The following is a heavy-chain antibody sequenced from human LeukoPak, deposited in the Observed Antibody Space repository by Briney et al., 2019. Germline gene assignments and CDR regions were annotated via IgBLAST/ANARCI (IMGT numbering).Heavy chain of an antibody. CDR3: AKRGIAVADY. J-gene: IGHJ4*02. V-gene: IGHV3-30*02. Sequence: GGSLRLSCAAPGFTFSSYGMHWVRQAPGKGLEWVAFIRYDGSNKYYADSVKGRFTISRDNSKNTLYLQMNSLRAEDTAVYYGAKRGIAVADYWGQGTLVTVSS. CDR2: IRYDGSNK. CDR1: GFTFSSYG. D-gene: IGHD6-19*01.